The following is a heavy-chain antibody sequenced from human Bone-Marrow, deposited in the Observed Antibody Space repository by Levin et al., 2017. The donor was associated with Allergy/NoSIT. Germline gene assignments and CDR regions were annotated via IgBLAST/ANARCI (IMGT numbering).Heavy chain of an antibody. CDR1: GFTFSDYY. CDR3: ARRGQYYYFSAMDV. Sequence: GGSLRLSCAASGFTFSDYYMSWIRQAPGKGLEWVSYMSSSGSTIYYADSVKGRFTISRDNAKNSLYLHMNSLRAEDTAMYYCARRGQYYYFSAMDVWGQGTTVTVSS. J-gene: IGHJ6*02. V-gene: IGHV3-11*01. D-gene: IGHD3-10*01. CDR2: MSSSGSTI.